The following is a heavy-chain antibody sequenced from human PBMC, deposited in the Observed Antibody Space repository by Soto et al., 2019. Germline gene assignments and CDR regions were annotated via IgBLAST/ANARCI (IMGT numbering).Heavy chain of an antibody. V-gene: IGHV3-49*04. CDR1: GFTFGDYA. D-gene: IGHD3-9*01. J-gene: IGHJ6*02. CDR2: IRSKAYGGTT. CDR3: GLDGYYDILTGYYPWDYYYGMDV. Sequence: RRLSCTASGFTFGDYAMSWVRQAPGKGLEWVGFIRSKAYGGTTEYAASVKGRFTISRDDSKSIAYLQMNSLKTEDTAVYYCGLDGYYDILTGYYPWDYYYGMDVWGQGTTVTVSS.